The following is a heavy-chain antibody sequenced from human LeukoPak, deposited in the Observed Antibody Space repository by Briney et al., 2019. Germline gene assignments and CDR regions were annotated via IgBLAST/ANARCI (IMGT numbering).Heavy chain of an antibody. CDR2: IIPIFGTA. Sequence: GASVKVSCKASGGTFSSYAISWVRQAPGQGLEWMGGIIPIFGTANYAQKFQGRVTITADKSTSTAYMELSSLRSEDTAVYYCARGLWGAGNGYYYYMDVWGKGTTVTVSS. V-gene: IGHV1-69*06. CDR1: GGTFSSYA. D-gene: IGHD3-16*01. J-gene: IGHJ6*03. CDR3: ARGLWGAGNGYYYYMDV.